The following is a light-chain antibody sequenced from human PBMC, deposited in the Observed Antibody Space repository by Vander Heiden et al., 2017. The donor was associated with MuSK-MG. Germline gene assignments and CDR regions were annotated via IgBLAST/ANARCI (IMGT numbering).Light chain of an antibody. Sequence: DTVLTQSPGTLYLSPGERATLSCTASQSVSISCLSCYQQKPGQAPRLLIYGASSSATGIPDRFIGSRSGTDFTLTISRLEPEDFAVYYCHQYGSSPPYTFGQGTKLEIK. CDR1: QSVSISC. V-gene: IGKV3-20*01. CDR2: GAS. J-gene: IGKJ2*01. CDR3: HQYGSSPPYT.